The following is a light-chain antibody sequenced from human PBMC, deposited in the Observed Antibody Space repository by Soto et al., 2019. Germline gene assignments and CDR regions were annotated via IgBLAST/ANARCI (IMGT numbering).Light chain of an antibody. J-gene: IGKJ5*01. CDR1: QTFSSH. CDR3: QQRSNWTPVIT. CDR2: DAS. Sequence: EIVLTQSPATLSLSPGERATLSCRASQTFSSHLAWYQQKPGQAPRLLIYDASKRATGIPARFSGRGSGTDFTRTISSLEPEDFAVYYCQQRSNWTPVITGGQGTRLEIK. V-gene: IGKV3-11*01.